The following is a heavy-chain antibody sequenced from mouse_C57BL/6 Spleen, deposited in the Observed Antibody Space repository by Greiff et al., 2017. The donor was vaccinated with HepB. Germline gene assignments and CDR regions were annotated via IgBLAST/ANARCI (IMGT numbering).Heavy chain of an antibody. CDR2: ISYDGSN. D-gene: IGHD1-1*01. J-gene: IGHJ4*01. V-gene: IGHV3-6*01. CDR3: ASYYYGSSFTAYAMDY. CDR1: GYSITSGYY. Sequence: DVKLQESGPGLVKPSQSLSLTCSVTGYSITSGYYWNWIRQFPGNKLEWMGYISYDGSNNYNPSLKNRISITRDTSKNQFFLKLNSVTTEDTATYYCASYYYGSSFTAYAMDYWGQGTSVTVSS.